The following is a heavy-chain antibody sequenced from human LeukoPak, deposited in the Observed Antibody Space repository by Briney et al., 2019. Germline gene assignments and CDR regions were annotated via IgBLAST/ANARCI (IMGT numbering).Heavy chain of an antibody. J-gene: IGHJ4*02. V-gene: IGHV3-21*01. CDR3: ARGEYYYDSSGPSDY. D-gene: IGHD3-22*01. CDR2: ISSSSSYI. Sequence: PGGSLRLSYAASGFTFSSYSMNWVRQAPGKGLEWVSSISSSSSYIYYADSVKGRFTISRDNAKNSLYLQMNSLRAEDTAVYYCARGEYYYDSSGPSDYWGQGTLVTVSS. CDR1: GFTFSSYS.